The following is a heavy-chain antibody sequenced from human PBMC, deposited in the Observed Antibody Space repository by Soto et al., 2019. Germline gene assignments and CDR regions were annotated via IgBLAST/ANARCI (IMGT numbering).Heavy chain of an antibody. CDR1: GFTFSSYG. CDR2: ISYDGSNK. Sequence: GGSLRLSCAASGFTFSSYGMHWVRQAPGKGLEWVAVISYDGSNKYYADSVKGRFTISRDNSKSTLYLQMNSLRAEDTAVYYCAKGFVPDWLFKLYGMDVWGQGTTVTVSS. CDR3: AKGFVPDWLFKLYGMDV. D-gene: IGHD3-9*01. J-gene: IGHJ6*02. V-gene: IGHV3-30*18.